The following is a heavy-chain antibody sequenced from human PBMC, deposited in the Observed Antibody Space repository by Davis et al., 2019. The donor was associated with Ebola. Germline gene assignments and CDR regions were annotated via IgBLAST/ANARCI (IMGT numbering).Heavy chain of an antibody. J-gene: IGHJ6*02. D-gene: IGHD5-24*01. CDR1: GYTFTSYG. Sequence: AASVKVSCKASGYTFTSYGISWVRQAPGQGLEWMGWISAYNGNTNYAQKFQGRVTITADKSTSTAYMELSSLRSEDTAVYYCARARDGYNSDYYYGMDVWGQGTTVTVSS. CDR3: ARARDGYNSDYYYGMDV. V-gene: IGHV1-18*01. CDR2: ISAYNGNT.